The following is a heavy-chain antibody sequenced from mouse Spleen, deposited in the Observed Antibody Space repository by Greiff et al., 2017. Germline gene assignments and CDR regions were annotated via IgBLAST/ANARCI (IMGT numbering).Heavy chain of an antibody. CDR3: AHWDEVAY. D-gene: IGHD4-1*01. J-gene: IGHJ3*01. V-gene: IGHV1-50*01. CDR2: LDPPDCYT. CDR1: GYTFTSYW. Sequence: VQLQQPGAELVKPGASVKLSCKASGYTFTSYWMQWVKQRPGQGLEWIGELDPPDCYTNYNHKFKGKATLTVDTSSSTAYMQLSSLTSEDFAVYYCAHWDEVAYWGQGTLVTVSA.